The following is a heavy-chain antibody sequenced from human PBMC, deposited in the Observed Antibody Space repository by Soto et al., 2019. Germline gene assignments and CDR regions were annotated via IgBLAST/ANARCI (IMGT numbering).Heavy chain of an antibody. D-gene: IGHD2-15*01. CDR1: GLTFSTYA. Sequence: GGSLRLSCAASGLTFSTYAMNWVRQAPGKGLEWVSGISGSAYSTNYADSVKGRFTISRDNSKNTLYLQMNSLRVEDTALYYFAKDKGYCSGAGCLRGFDYWGQGTLVTVSS. J-gene: IGHJ4*02. CDR3: AKDKGYCSGAGCLRGFDY. CDR2: ISGSAYST. V-gene: IGHV3-23*01.